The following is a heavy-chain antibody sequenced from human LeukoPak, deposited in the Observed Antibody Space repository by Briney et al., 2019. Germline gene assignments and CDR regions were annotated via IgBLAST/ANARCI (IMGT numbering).Heavy chain of an antibody. J-gene: IGHJ6*02. CDR1: GYTFTSYD. V-gene: IGHV1-8*01. D-gene: IGHD6-13*01. CDR2: MNPNSGNT. Sequence: ASVKVSCKASGYTFTSYDINWVRQATGQGLEWMGWMNPNSGNTGYAQKFQGRVTMTRNTSISTAYMELSSLRSEDTAVYYCARGSTGSSSWYYYYYGMDVWGQGTTVTVSS. CDR3: ARGSTGSSSWYYYYYGMDV.